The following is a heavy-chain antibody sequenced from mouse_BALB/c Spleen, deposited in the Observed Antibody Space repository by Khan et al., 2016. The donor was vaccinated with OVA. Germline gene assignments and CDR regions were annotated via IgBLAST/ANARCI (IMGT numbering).Heavy chain of an antibody. CDR3: ARRTPAYAMDY. CDR2: INPRSGYT. CDR1: GYTFTSNT. J-gene: IGHJ4*01. V-gene: IGHV1-4*01. Sequence: QVQLQQSGAEPARPGASVKMSCTASGYTFTSNTMHWVRQRPGQGLEWIGYINPRSGYTNYNQKFNDKATLTADKSSSTAYMQLSSLTSEDSVVHYCARRTPAYAMDYWDQGTSVTVSS.